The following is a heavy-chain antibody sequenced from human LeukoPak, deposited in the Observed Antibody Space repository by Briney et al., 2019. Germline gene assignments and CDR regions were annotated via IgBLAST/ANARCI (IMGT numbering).Heavy chain of an antibody. CDR3: ARFYYDSSGYHSLFDY. CDR2: INHSGST. V-gene: IGHV4-34*01. J-gene: IGHJ4*02. CDR1: GGSFSGYY. Sequence: SETLSLTCAVYGGSFSGYYWSWIRQPPGKGLEWIGEINHSGSTNYNPSLKSRVTISVDTSKNQFSLKLSSVTAADTAVYYCARFYYDSSGYHSLFDYWGQGTLVTVSS. D-gene: IGHD3-22*01.